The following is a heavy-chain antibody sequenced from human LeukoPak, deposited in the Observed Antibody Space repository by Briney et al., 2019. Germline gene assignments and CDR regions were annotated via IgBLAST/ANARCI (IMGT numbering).Heavy chain of an antibody. D-gene: IGHD1-26*01. CDR3: ARGGRWELPRPYAFDI. Sequence: GASVKVSCKASGYTFTSYGISWLRQAPGQGLEWMGWISTYNGHTNCAQKLQGRVTMTTDTSTSTAYMELRNLRSDDTAVYYCARGGRWELPRPYAFDIWGQGTMVTVSS. J-gene: IGHJ3*02. CDR1: GYTFTSYG. V-gene: IGHV1-18*01. CDR2: ISTYNGHT.